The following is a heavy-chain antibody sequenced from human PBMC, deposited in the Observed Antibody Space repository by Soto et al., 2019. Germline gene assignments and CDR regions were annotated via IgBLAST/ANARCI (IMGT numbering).Heavy chain of an antibody. D-gene: IGHD1-1*01. CDR1: GYAFTTYG. CDR3: ARGRYGDY. V-gene: IGHV1-18*01. J-gene: IGHJ4*02. Sequence: QVHLVQSGAEVKKPGASVKVSCQGSGYAFTTYGITWVRQAPGQGLEWMGWISAHNGNTNYAQKLQGRVTVTRDTSTSTAYRELRSLRYGDTAVYYCARGRYGDYWGQGALVTVSS. CDR2: ISAHNGNT.